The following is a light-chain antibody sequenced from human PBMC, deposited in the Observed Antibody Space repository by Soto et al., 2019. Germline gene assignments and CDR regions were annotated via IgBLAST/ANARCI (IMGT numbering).Light chain of an antibody. CDR3: QQYVSSPLT. V-gene: IGKV3-20*01. CDR1: QSVRSNL. J-gene: IGKJ4*01. CDR2: GAS. Sequence: EIVLTQSPGTLSLSPGERATLSCRASQSVRSNLVAWYQHNIGQAPRLLIYGASSRATGIPDRFTGSGSGTDFTLTIRRLEPEDFAVYFCQQYVSSPLTFGGGTKVEIK.